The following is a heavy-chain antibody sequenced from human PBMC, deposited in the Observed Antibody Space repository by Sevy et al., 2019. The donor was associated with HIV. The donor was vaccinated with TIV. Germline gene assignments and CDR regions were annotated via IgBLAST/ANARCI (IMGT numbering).Heavy chain of an antibody. J-gene: IGHJ4*02. CDR1: GFTFSSYS. V-gene: IGHV3-48*01. CDR3: ARDLVYYDSSGYYYY. CDR2: ISSSSSTI. Sequence: GGSLRLSCAASGFTFSSYSMNWVRQAPGKGLEWVSYISSSSSTIYYVDSVKGRFTISRDNAKNSLYLQMNSLRAEDTAVYYCARDLVYYDSSGYYYYWGQGTLVTVSS. D-gene: IGHD3-22*01.